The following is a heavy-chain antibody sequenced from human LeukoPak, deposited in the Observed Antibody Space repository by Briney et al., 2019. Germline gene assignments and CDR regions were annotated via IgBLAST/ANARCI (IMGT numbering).Heavy chain of an antibody. CDR2: INHSGST. CDR1: GRSISSSRYD. CDR3: ARPLKPGYSSGWFGF. D-gene: IGHD6-19*01. V-gene: IGHV4-39*07. Sequence: SETLSLTCTVSGRSISSSRYDWSWIRQSPGKGLEGIGGINHSGSTNYNPTLKSRVTISVDTLKSQYSLELSSVTAADTAVYYCARPLKPGYSSGWFGFWGEGTLVTVSS. J-gene: IGHJ4*02.